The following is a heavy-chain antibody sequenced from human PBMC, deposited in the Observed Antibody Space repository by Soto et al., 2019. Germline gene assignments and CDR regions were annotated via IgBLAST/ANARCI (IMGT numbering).Heavy chain of an antibody. CDR3: AREGFYAIDV. CDR2: ISSSGETV. J-gene: IGHJ6*02. V-gene: IGHV3-48*03. CDR1: GFTFTSYE. D-gene: IGHD2-2*01. Sequence: EVQLLESGGGVVQPGGSLRLSCEVSGFTFTSYEMYWVRQAPGKGLEWVAYISSSGETVYYAGSVQGRFTISRDNAKNSLYLQMSSLGAEDTAVYYCAREGFYAIDVWGQGTTVTVSS.